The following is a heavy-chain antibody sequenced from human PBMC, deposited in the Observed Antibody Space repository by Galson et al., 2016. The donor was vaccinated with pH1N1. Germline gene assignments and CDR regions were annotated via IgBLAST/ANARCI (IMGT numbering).Heavy chain of an antibody. CDR1: GYTFTGYY. V-gene: IGHV1-2*02. CDR2: IKPNSGDK. J-gene: IGHJ4*02. D-gene: IGHD2-15*01. Sequence: SVKVSCTASGYTFTGYYIHWVRQAPGQGLEWMGCIKPNSGDKKYAQTFQGRVTMTRDTSNSTAYMELSSLRADDTAIYYCARGRYCKNRDCYMWIDSWGQGTLVTVSS. CDR3: ARGRYCKNRDCYMWIDS.